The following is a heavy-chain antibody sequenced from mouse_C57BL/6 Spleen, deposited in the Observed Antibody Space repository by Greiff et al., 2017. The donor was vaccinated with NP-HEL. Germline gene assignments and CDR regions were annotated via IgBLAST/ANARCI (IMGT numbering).Heavy chain of an antibody. CDR2: ISSGSSTI. J-gene: IGHJ4*01. D-gene: IGHD1-1*01. Sequence: EVQRVESGGGLVKPGGSLKLSCAASGFTFSDYGMHWVRQAPEKGLEWVAYISSGSSTIYYADTVKGRFTISRDNAKNTLFLQMTSLRSEDTAMYYCAMQDPNYYGSSYYAMDYWGQGTSVTVSS. CDR1: GFTFSDYG. CDR3: AMQDPNYYGSSYYAMDY. V-gene: IGHV5-17*01.